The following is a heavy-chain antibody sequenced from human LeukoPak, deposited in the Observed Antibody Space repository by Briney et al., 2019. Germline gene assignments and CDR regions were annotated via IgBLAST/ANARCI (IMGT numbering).Heavy chain of an antibody. CDR1: RFTFSNYA. D-gene: IGHD1-26*01. CDR2: ISGSGGST. J-gene: IGHJ4*02. V-gene: IGHV3-23*01. CDR3: AKDLRSSADSKMGAADY. Sequence: GGSLRLSCAASRFTFSNYAMSWVRQAPGKGLEWVSAISGSGGSTYYADSAKGRFTISRDSSKNTLNPQMNSLRAEDTAVYYCAKDLRSSADSKMGAADYWGQGTLVTVSS.